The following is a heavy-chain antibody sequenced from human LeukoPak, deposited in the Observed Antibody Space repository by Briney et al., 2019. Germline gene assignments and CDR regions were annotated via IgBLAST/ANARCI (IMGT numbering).Heavy chain of an antibody. CDR2: ISSSSSYI. D-gene: IGHD5-12*01. Sequence: PGGSLRLSCAASGFTFSSYSMNWVRQAPGKGLEWVSSISSSSSYIYYADSVKGRFTISRDNAKNSLYLQMNSLRAEDTAVYYCARDGDVDIVATSYGMDVWGQGTTVTVSS. V-gene: IGHV3-21*01. CDR3: ARDGDVDIVATSYGMDV. CDR1: GFTFSSYS. J-gene: IGHJ6*02.